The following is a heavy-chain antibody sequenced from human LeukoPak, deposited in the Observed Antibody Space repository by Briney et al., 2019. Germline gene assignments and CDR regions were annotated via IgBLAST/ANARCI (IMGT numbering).Heavy chain of an antibody. V-gene: IGHV3-33*01. CDR2: IWYDGSNK. D-gene: IGHD3-22*01. J-gene: IGHJ4*02. Sequence: GGSLRLSCAASGFTFSSYGMHWVRQAPGKGLEWVAVIWYDGSNKYYADSVKGRFTISRDNYKNTLYLQMNSLRAEDTAVYYCARDGRISYYDSSGPFDYWGQGTLVTVSS. CDR3: ARDGRISYYDSSGPFDY. CDR1: GFTFSSYG.